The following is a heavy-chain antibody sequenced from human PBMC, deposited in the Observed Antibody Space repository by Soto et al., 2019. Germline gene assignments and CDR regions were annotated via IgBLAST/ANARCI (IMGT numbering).Heavy chain of an antibody. CDR1: ADSVSSNSAA. CDR3: ARATLEPETGYDLDWFDA. V-gene: IGHV6-1*01. Sequence: PSQTLSLTCDISADSVSSNSAAWNFIKQSPSRGLYLLGRTYYMSKWYNDYAVSVKSRITINPDTSKNQFSLQLNPVTPEDTAVYYCARATLEPETGYDLDWFDAWGQGALVSVSS. CDR2: TYYMSKWYN. J-gene: IGHJ5*02. D-gene: IGHD5-12*01.